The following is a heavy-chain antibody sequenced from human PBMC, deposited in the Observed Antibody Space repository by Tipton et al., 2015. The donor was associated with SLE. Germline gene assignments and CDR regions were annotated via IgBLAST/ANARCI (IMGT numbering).Heavy chain of an antibody. Sequence: SLRLSCAASGFTFSSYGMNWVRQAPGKGLEWVSAISGGGGSTYYADSVKGRFTISRDNSQNTLFLEMNSLRAEDTAVYYCAKGFYYMDLWGKGTTVTVS. CDR3: AKGFYYMDL. J-gene: IGHJ6*03. CDR2: ISGGGGST. CDR1: GFTFSSYG. V-gene: IGHV3-23*01.